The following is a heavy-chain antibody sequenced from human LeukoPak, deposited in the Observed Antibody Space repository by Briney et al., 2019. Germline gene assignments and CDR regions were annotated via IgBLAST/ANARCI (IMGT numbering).Heavy chain of an antibody. D-gene: IGHD3-22*01. Sequence: PGGSLRLSCAASGFAFSSYTMNWVRQAPGKGLEWVSSISSTGGDIYYADSVKGRFTISRDNAKNSLFLQMNSLRTEDTAVYYDARLGYYYETTSTLVDIWGQGTTVTVSS. CDR3: ARLGYYYETTSTLVDI. J-gene: IGHJ3*02. CDR1: GFAFSSYT. CDR2: ISSTGGDI. V-gene: IGHV3-21*04.